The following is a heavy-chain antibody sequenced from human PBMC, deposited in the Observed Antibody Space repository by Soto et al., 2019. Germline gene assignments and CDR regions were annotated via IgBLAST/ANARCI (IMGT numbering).Heavy chain of an antibody. CDR3: ARSIVVVPAATKYYYYGMDV. V-gene: IGHV5-51*01. CDR2: IYPGDSDT. D-gene: IGHD2-2*01. CDR1: GYSFTSYW. Sequence: GESLKISCKGSGYSFTSYWIGWVRQMPGKGLEWMGIIYPGDSDTRYSPSFQGQVTISADKSISTAYLQWSSLKASDTAMYYCARSIVVVPAATKYYYYGMDVWGQGTTVTAP. J-gene: IGHJ6*02.